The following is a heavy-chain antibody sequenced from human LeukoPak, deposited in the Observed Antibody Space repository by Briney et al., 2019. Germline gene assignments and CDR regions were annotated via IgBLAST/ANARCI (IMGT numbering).Heavy chain of an antibody. V-gene: IGHV4-59*12. CDR3: ARRMVRESYYFDY. Sequence: SETLSLTCSVSGGFNTHYYWSWIRQPPGKGLEWIGYIYHSGSTNYNPSLKSRVTISVDKSKNQFSLKLSSVTAADTAVYYCARRMVRESYYFDYWGQGTLVTVSS. CDR2: IYHSGST. D-gene: IGHD3-10*01. CDR1: GGFNTHYY. J-gene: IGHJ4*02.